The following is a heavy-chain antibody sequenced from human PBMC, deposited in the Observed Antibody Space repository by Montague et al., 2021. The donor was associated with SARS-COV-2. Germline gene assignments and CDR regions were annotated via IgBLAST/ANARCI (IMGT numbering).Heavy chain of an antibody. CDR3: ARDGTYYYDSSGYLGRGVGAFDI. Sequence: SLRLSCAASGFTFDDYGMSWVRQAPGKGLEWVSGINWNGGSTGYADSVKGQFTISRDNAKNSLYLQMNSLRAEDTALYYCARDGTYYYDSSGYLGRGVGAFDIWGQGTMVTVSS. D-gene: IGHD3-22*01. V-gene: IGHV3-20*04. CDR2: INWNGGST. CDR1: GFTFDDYG. J-gene: IGHJ3*02.